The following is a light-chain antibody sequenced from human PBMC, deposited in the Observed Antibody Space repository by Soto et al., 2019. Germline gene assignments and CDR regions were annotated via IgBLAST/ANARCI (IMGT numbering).Light chain of an antibody. CDR2: AAS. CDR3: QKYNSAPFT. CDR1: QGISNY. Sequence: DIQMTQSPSSLSASVGDRVAITCRASQGISNYLAWYQQKPGKVPKLLIYAASTLQSGVPSRFSGSGSGTDFTLTISSLKPEDVATYYYQKYNSAPFTFGPGTKVDIK. J-gene: IGKJ3*01. V-gene: IGKV1-27*01.